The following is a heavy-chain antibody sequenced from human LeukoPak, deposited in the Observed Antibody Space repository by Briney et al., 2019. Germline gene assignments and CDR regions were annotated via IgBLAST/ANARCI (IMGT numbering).Heavy chain of an antibody. CDR1: GFTFSSYE. CDR2: ISSSGSTI. V-gene: IGHV3-48*03. CDR3: AKDRATIVSYYMDV. J-gene: IGHJ6*03. Sequence: GGSLRLSCAASGFTFSSYEMNWVRQAPGKGLEWVSYISSSGSTIYYADSVKGRFTISRDNAKNSLYLQMNSLRAEDTAVYYCAKDRATIVSYYMDVWGKGTTVTISS. D-gene: IGHD5-12*01.